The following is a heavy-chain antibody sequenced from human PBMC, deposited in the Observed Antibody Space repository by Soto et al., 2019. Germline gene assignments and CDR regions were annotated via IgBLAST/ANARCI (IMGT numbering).Heavy chain of an antibody. CDR3: ARPYYDSSGYYYGGGWFDP. CDR2: IYYSGST. Sequence: PSEALPLTCAVSGGSISSRSYYWGCIRQPPGKGLEWIGSIYYSGSTYYNPSLKSRVTISVDTSKNQFSLKLSSVTAADTAVYYCARPYYDSSGYYYGGGWFDPWGQGTLVTVSS. V-gene: IGHV4-39*01. D-gene: IGHD3-22*01. J-gene: IGHJ5*01. CDR1: GGSISSRSYY.